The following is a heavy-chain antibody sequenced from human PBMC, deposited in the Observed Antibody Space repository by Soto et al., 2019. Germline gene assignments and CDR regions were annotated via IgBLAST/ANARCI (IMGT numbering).Heavy chain of an antibody. CDR3: VRGRGYDDRFDY. Sequence: EASVKVSCKASGGTFSSYAISWVRQAPGQGLEWMGGIIPIFGTANYAQKFQGRVTITADESTSTAYMELSSLRSEDTAVYYCVRGRGYDDRFDYWGQGTLVTVSS. CDR1: GGTFSSYA. D-gene: IGHD5-12*01. J-gene: IGHJ4*02. CDR2: IIPIFGTA. V-gene: IGHV1-69*13.